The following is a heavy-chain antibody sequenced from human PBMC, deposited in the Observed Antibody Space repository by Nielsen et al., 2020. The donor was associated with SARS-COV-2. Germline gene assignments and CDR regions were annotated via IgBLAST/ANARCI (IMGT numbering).Heavy chain of an antibody. CDR3: ASVPYSSLSLNYFDP. Sequence: SWVRQRPGEGLEWIGYIYYGGTTTYYNPSLKSRVTMSLDTSKNQFSLKVTSVTAADTAVYFCASVPYSSLSLNYFDPWGQGTLVTVSS. CDR2: IYYGGTT. V-gene: IGHV4-31*02. J-gene: IGHJ5*02. D-gene: IGHD6-19*01.